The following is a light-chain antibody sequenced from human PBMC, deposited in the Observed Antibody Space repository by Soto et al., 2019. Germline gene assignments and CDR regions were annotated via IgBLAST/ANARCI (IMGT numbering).Light chain of an antibody. V-gene: IGKV1-39*01. CDR3: QESYSAPEFT. CDR1: ENIRTY. Sequence: GGRVTLTCRASENIRTYLNWYQHKPGKAPNLLIYGASTLQSGVPSRFSGSGSGTDFTLTISRLQPEDFATYYCQESYSAPEFTFGGGTKVDIK. J-gene: IGKJ4*01. CDR2: GAS.